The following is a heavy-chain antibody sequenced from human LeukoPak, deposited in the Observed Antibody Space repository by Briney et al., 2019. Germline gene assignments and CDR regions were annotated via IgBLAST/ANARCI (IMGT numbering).Heavy chain of an antibody. CDR1: GFTFSSYW. D-gene: IGHD3-3*01. V-gene: IGHV3-21*04. J-gene: IGHJ6*03. Sequence: PGGSLRLSCAASGFTFSSYWMHWVRQALGKGLEWVSSISSRSSYINYADSVKGRFTISRDNSKNTLYLQMNSLRAEDTAVYYCARDRPAKRITIFGVAPRYMDVWGKGTTVTVSS. CDR2: ISSRSSYI. CDR3: ARDRPAKRITIFGVAPRYMDV.